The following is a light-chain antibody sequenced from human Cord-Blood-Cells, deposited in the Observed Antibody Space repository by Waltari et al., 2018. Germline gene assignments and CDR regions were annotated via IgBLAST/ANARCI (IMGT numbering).Light chain of an antibody. V-gene: IGLV2-14*01. CDR3: SSYTSSSTLV. J-gene: IGLJ2*01. CDR2: EVS. CDR1: SSDVAGYNY. Sequence: QSALPQHASVSGSPGRSITISCTGTSSDVAGYNYVSSYQQHPGKSPNLMIYEVSNRPSGVSNRCSGSKSGNTASLTISGLQAEDEADYYCSSYTSSSTLVFGGGTKLTVL.